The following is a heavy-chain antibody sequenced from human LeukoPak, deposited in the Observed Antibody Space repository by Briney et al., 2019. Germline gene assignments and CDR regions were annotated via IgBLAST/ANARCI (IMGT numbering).Heavy chain of an antibody. V-gene: IGHV3-11*04. J-gene: IGHJ5*02. CDR3: ARPPTEGSYHLGVDWFDP. D-gene: IGHD1-26*01. CDR1: GFTFSDYY. CDR2: ISSSGSTI. Sequence: GGSLRLSCAASGFTFSDYYMTWIRQAPGKGLEWVSYISSSGSTIYYADSVKGRFTISRDNAKNSLYLQMNSLRAEDTAVYYCARPPTEGSYHLGVDWFDPWGQGTLVTVSS.